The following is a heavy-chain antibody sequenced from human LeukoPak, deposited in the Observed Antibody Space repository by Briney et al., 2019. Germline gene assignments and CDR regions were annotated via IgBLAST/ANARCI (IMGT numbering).Heavy chain of an antibody. J-gene: IGHJ4*02. V-gene: IGHV1-18*01. D-gene: IGHD3-22*01. CDR3: ARHYASSGGVPLYYFDY. CDR1: GYTFTSYG. CDR2: ISAYNGNT. Sequence: ASVKVSCKASGYTFTSYGISWVRQAPGQGLEWMGWISAYNGNTNYAQKLQGRVTMTTDTSTSTAYMELRSLRSDDTAVYYCARHYASSGGVPLYYFDYWGQGTLVTVSS.